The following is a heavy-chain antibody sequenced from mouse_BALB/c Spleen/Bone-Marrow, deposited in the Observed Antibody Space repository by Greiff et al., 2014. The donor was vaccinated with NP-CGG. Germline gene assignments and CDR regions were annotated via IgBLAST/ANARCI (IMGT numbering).Heavy chain of an antibody. Sequence: VQLQQSGPELVKPGASVRISCKASGYTFTNYYIHWVKQRPGQGLEWIGWIYPGNVNTKYNEKFKGKATLTADKSSSTAYMQLSSLTSEDSAVYFCARDTMDYWGQGTSVTVSS. CDR2: IYPGNVNT. V-gene: IGHV1S56*01. CDR1: GYTFTNYY. CDR3: ARDTMDY. J-gene: IGHJ4*01.